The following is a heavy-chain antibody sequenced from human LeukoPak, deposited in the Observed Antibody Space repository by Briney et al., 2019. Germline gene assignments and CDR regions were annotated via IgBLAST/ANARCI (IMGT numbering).Heavy chain of an antibody. CDR3: SRGGANDL. V-gene: IGHV4-4*07. Sequence: SETLSLTCTVSGGSISSDYWSWIRQPAGKGLEWIGRIFTSGSTSYNPSLKSRVAMSLDTSKNQFSLKLSSVTAADTAVYFCSRGGANDLWGQGTLVTVSS. CDR2: IFTSGST. CDR1: GGSISSDY. D-gene: IGHD4/OR15-4a*01. J-gene: IGHJ5*02.